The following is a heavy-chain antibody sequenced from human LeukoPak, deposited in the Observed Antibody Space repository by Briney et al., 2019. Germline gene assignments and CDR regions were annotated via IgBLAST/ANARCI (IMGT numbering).Heavy chain of an antibody. CDR3: ARDPLDAFDI. J-gene: IGHJ3*02. CDR2: IYTSGST. Sequence: SETLSLTCTVSGGPISSGSYYWSWIRQPAGKGLEWIGRIYTSGSTNYNPSLKSRVTISVDTPKNQFSLKLSSVTAADTAVYYCARDPLDAFDIWGQGTMVTVSS. V-gene: IGHV4-61*02. CDR1: GGPISSGSYY.